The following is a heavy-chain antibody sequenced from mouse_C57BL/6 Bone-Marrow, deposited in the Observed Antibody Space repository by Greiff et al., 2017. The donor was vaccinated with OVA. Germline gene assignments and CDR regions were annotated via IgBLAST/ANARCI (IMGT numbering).Heavy chain of an antibody. CDR1: GYAFTNYL. CDR2: INPGSGGT. CDR3: ARTYYYGSSYEDY. J-gene: IGHJ2*01. V-gene: IGHV1-54*01. Sequence: QVQLQQSGAELVRPGTSVKVSCKASGYAFTNYLIEWVKQRPGQGLEWIGVINPGSGGTNYNEKFQGKATLTADKSSSTAYMQLSSLTSEDSAVYFCARTYYYGSSYEDYWGQGTTLTVSS. D-gene: IGHD1-1*01.